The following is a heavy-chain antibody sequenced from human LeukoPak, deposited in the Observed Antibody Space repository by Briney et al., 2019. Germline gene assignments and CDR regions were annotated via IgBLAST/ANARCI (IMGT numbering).Heavy chain of an antibody. J-gene: IGHJ4*02. CDR3: ARDGIRYYGSGSYYNEELRD. V-gene: IGHV1-18*04. D-gene: IGHD3-10*01. Sequence: ASVKVSCKASGYTFTSYGISWVRQAPGQGLEWMGWISAYNGNANYAQKLQGRVTMTTDTSTSTAYMELRSLRSDDTAVYYCARDGIRYYGSGSYYNEELRDWGQGTLVTVSS. CDR1: GYTFTSYG. CDR2: ISAYNGNA.